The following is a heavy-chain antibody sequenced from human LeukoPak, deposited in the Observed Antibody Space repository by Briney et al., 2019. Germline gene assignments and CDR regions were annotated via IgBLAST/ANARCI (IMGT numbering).Heavy chain of an antibody. J-gene: IGHJ6*02. Sequence: ASVKVSCKASGYTFSDFGINWVRQAPGQGLEWLGWVSTYRGNTKYAQNVQGRVTMTTDTSTSTAYMELRSLRSDDTAVYYCARYCSSPSCVPFYYYFGMDVWGQGTTVTVSS. V-gene: IGHV1-18*01. CDR1: GYTFSDFG. CDR2: VSTYRGNT. D-gene: IGHD2-2*01. CDR3: ARYCSSPSCVPFYYYFGMDV.